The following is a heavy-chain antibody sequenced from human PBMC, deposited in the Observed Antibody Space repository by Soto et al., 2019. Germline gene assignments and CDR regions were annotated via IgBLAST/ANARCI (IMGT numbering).Heavy chain of an antibody. CDR1: GYSFTSYW. CDR2: IYPGDSNT. J-gene: IGHJ3*02. V-gene: IGHV5-51*01. D-gene: IGHD3-22*01. CDR3: ARPRYYYDSSGYYSGRFNAFDI. Sequence: GESLKISCKGSGYSFTSYWIGWVRQMPGKGLEWMGIIYPGDSNTRYSPSFQGQLTISADKSISTAYLQWSSLKASDTAMYYCARPRYYYDSSGYYSGRFNAFDIWGQGTMVTVSS.